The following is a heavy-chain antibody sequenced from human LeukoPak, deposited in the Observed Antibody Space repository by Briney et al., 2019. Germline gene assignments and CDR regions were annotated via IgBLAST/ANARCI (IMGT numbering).Heavy chain of an antibody. D-gene: IGHD2-2*01. CDR1: GGSISSSTYY. V-gene: IGHV4-39*07. Sequence: PSETLSLTCTVSGGSISSSTYYWGWIRQPPGKGLEWIGSIYYSGSTYYNPSLKSRVTISVDTSKNQFSLKLSSVSAADTAVYYCASYREPDIVVVPAAMPAEYFQHWGQGTLVTVSS. CDR3: ASYREPDIVVVPAAMPAEYFQH. J-gene: IGHJ1*01. CDR2: IYYSGST.